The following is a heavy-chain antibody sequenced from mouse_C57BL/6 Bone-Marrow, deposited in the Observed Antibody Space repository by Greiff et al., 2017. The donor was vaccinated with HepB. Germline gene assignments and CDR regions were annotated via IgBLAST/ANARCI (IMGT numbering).Heavy chain of an antibody. V-gene: IGHV14-2*01. CDR1: GFNIKDYY. J-gene: IGHJ4*01. CDR2: IDPEDGET. D-gene: IGHD2-3*01. Sequence: EVQLQESGAELVKPGASVKLSCTASGFNIKDYYMHWVKQRTEQGLEWIGRIDPEDGETKYAPKFQGKATITADTSSNTAYLQLSSLTSEDTVVYYCARSSFVYDGFDYAMDYWGQVTSVTVSS. CDR3: ARSSFVYDGFDYAMDY.